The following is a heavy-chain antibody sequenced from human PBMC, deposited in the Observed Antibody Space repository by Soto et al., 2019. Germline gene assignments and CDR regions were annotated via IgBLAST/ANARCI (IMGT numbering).Heavy chain of an antibody. J-gene: IGHJ6*02. Sequence: QVQLVQSGAEVKKPGSSVKVSCKASGGTFSSYAISWVRQAPGQGLEWMGGIIPIFGTANYAQKFQGRVTITADESTSTAYMELSSLRSEDTAVYYCARVPAAIHYYGMDVWGQGTTVTVSS. D-gene: IGHD2-2*01. CDR3: ARVPAAIHYYGMDV. V-gene: IGHV1-69*01. CDR2: IIPIFGTA. CDR1: GGTFSSYA.